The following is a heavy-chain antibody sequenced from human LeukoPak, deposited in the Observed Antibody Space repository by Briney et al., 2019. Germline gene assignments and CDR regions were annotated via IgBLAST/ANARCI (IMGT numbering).Heavy chain of an antibody. CDR3: ARANFLYCSSSTCLFDY. D-gene: IGHD2-2*01. V-gene: IGHV1-2*02. J-gene: IGHJ4*02. CDR1: GYTFTDYY. CDR2: INPNDGDT. Sequence: ASVKVSCKASGYTFTDYYMHWVRQAPGQEFEWMGCINPNDGDTNYAQKFQGRVTMTRDTSISTAHMEVSRLRSDDTAVYYCARANFLYCSSSTCLFDYWGQGTLVTVSS.